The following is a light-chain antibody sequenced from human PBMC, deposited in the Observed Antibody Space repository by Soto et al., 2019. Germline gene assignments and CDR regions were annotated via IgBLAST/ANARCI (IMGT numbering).Light chain of an antibody. CDR3: SSYRTGSAFYV. CDR2: EVR. J-gene: IGLJ1*01. V-gene: IGLV2-14*01. Sequence: QSAVTQPASVSGSPGQSITISCTGTSSDVGDYNYVSWYQHHPGKSPKLIIYEVRNRPSGVPNRLAGAKSGNTASLTNSGLQAEDEADYYCSSYRTGSAFYVFGSGTKVTV. CDR1: SSDVGDYNY.